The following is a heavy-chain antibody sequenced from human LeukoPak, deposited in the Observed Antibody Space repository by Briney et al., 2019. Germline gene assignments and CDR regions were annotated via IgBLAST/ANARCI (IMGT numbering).Heavy chain of an antibody. CDR2: ISAYNGNT. J-gene: IGHJ4*02. CDR1: GTTLSNYG. D-gene: IGHD2-15*01. V-gene: IGHV1-18*01. Sequence: EASVKVSCKASGTTLSNYGITWVRQAPGQGLEWMGWISAYNGNTNYAQKFQGRATMTTDTSTSTAYMELRSLRSDDTALYYCARDCSGGTCYPDYWGQGTLVTVSS. CDR3: ARDCSGGTCYPDY.